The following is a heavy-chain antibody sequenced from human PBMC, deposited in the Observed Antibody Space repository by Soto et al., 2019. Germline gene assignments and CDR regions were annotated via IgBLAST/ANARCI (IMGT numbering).Heavy chain of an antibody. D-gene: IGHD3-3*01. CDR2: IYHSGST. Sequence: KASETLSLTFAVSGGSISSSNWWSWVRQPPGKGLEWIGEIYHSGSTNYNPSLKSRVTISVDKSKNQFSLKLSSVTAADTAVYYCARVTGSGYYIRDYYYGMDVWGQGTTVT. CDR1: GGSISSSNW. V-gene: IGHV4-4*02. J-gene: IGHJ6*02. CDR3: ARVTGSGYYIRDYYYGMDV.